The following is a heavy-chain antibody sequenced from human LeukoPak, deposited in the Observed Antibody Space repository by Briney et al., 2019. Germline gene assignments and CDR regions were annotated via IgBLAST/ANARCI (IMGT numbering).Heavy chain of an antibody. CDR2: IKQDGIEK. J-gene: IGHJ4*02. V-gene: IGHV3-7*01. CDR1: GFTFNNYW. Sequence: GGSLRLSCAASGFTFNNYWVSWVRQAPGKGLEWVANIKQDGIEKYYVDSVKGRFTISRDNSKNTLYLQMNSLRAEDTAVYYCARVRAVAPQTDAPIFDYWGQGTLVTVSS. CDR3: ARVRAVAPQTDAPIFDY. D-gene: IGHD6-19*01.